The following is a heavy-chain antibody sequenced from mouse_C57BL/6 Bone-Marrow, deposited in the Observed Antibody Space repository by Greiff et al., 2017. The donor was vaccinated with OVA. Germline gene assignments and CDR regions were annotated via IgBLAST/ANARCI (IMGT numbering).Heavy chain of an antibody. J-gene: IGHJ4*01. CDR2: ISSGSSTI. CDR3: ARIFLYDYDWAMDY. V-gene: IGHV5-17*01. Sequence: EVKLVESGGGLVKPGGSLKLSCAASGFTFSDYGMHWVRQAPEKGLEWVAYISSGSSTIYYADTVKGRFTISRDNAKNTLFLQMTSLRSEDTAMYYCARIFLYDYDWAMDYWGQGTSVTVSS. CDR1: GFTFSDYG. D-gene: IGHD2-4*01.